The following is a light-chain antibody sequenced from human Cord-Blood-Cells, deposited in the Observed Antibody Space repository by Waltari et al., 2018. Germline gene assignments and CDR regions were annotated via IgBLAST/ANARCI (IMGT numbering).Light chain of an antibody. CDR2: KES. CDR1: VLAKKY. V-gene: IGLV3-27*01. CDR3: YSAAYNNGV. Sequence: GDVLAKKYARWFQQKPGQAPVLVIYKESERHSGIPERFSSSSPGTTVTLTIRGPQVEDEADCSCYSAAYNNGVFGGGTKLTVL. J-gene: IGLJ3*02.